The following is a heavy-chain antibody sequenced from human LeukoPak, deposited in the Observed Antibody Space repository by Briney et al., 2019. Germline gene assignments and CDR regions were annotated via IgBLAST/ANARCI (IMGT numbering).Heavy chain of an antibody. CDR3: AREDYYDSSGSRLYNWFDP. CDR2: IIPIFGTA. Sequence: SVKVSCKASGGTFSSYAISWVRQAPGQGLEWMGRIIPIFGTASYAQKFQGRVTITTDESTSTAYMELSSLRSEDTAVYYCAREDYYDSSGSRLYNWFDPWGQGTLVTVSS. J-gene: IGHJ5*02. CDR1: GGTFSSYA. V-gene: IGHV1-69*05. D-gene: IGHD3-22*01.